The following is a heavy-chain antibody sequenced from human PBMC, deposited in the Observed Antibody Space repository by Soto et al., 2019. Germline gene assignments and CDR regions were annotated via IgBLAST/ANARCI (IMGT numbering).Heavy chain of an antibody. V-gene: IGHV4-34*01. CDR1: GGSFYDYY. J-gene: IGHJ5*02. Sequence: SETLSLTCAVYGGSFYDYYWSWIRQPPGKGLEWIGEINHGGTINYNPSLESRVTISVDTSKNQFSLSLSSVTAADTAVYYCARGRVGATHWNWFGHWGQGTLVTVSS. CDR2: INHGGTI. D-gene: IGHD1-26*01. CDR3: ARGRVGATHWNWFGH.